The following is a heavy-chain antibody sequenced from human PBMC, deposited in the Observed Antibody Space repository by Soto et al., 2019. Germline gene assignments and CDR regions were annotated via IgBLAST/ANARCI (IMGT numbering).Heavy chain of an antibody. D-gene: IGHD3-9*01. CDR2: IYYSGST. CDR1: GGSISSSIYY. Sequence: SETLSLTCTVAGGSISSSIYYWGWIRQPPGKGLEWIGSIYYSGSTYYNPSLKSRVTISVDTSKNQFSLKLSSVTAADTAVYYCARPFLRYFDYDAFDIWGQGTMVTVSS. CDR3: ARPFLRYFDYDAFDI. J-gene: IGHJ3*02. V-gene: IGHV4-39*01.